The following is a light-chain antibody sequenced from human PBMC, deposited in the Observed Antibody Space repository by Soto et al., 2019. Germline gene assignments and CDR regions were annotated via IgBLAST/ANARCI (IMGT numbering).Light chain of an antibody. CDR1: SSDVGSYNL. J-gene: IGLJ1*01. CDR2: EVS. CDR3: CSYAGSSTFYV. V-gene: IGLV2-23*02. Sequence: QSVLTQPASVSGSPGQSITISCTGTSSDVGSYNLVSWYQQHPGKAPKLMIYEVSKWPSGVSNRFSGSKSGNTASLTISGLQAVDEADYYCCSYAGSSTFYVFVTGTKVTVL.